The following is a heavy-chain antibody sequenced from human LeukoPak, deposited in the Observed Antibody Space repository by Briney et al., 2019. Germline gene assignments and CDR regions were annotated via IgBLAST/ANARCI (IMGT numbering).Heavy chain of an antibody. Sequence: ASVKVSCRASGYTFSSYEINWVRQAPGHGLEWMGWMNPNSGNTGYAQKFQGRVTVTRNTSISTAYMELSSLRSEDTAVYYCARSDLCDYWGQGTLVTVSS. CDR3: ARSDLCDY. J-gene: IGHJ4*02. V-gene: IGHV1-8*01. CDR2: MNPNSGNT. D-gene: IGHD2-21*02. CDR1: GYTFSSYE.